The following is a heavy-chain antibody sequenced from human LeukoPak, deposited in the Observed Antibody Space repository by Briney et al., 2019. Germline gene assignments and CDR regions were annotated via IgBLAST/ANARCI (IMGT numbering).Heavy chain of an antibody. CDR3: TRGVSTAVY. CDR1: GDSISNSTYY. CDR2: FYYTGGT. V-gene: IGHV4-39*01. D-gene: IGHD2-2*01. J-gene: IGHJ4*02. Sequence: PSETLSLTCTVSGDSISNSTYYWGWIRQSPGKGLEWIGNFYYTGGTYYNPSLKSRVTISVDTSKNQFSLKLTSVTAADTSIYYCTRGVSTAVYWGQGTLVTVSS.